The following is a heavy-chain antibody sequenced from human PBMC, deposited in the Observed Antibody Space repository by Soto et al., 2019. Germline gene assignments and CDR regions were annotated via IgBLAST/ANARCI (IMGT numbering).Heavy chain of an antibody. Sequence: SETLSLTCTVSDGSISSSSYYWGWLRQPPGKGLEWIGSIYYSGSTYYNPSLKSRVTISVDTSKNQFSLKLSSVTAADTAVYYCASKPSSGFYFDSRGQATLVT. V-gene: IGHV4-39*01. D-gene: IGHD6-25*01. CDR3: ASKPSSGFYFDS. CDR2: IYYSGST. J-gene: IGHJ4*02. CDR1: DGSISSSSYY.